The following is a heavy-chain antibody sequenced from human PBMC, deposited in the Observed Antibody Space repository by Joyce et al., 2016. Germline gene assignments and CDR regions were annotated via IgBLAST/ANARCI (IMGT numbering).Heavy chain of an antibody. J-gene: IGHJ4*02. CDR2: LSSSSSYI. CDR1: GFTFSRYS. Sequence: EVQLVESGGGLVKPGGSLRLSCAASGFTFSRYSMSWVRQAQGKGLEWVSSLSSSSSYIKYTDSVKGLFTISGDNAKNSLYLQMNSLRVEDTAVYYCARSSYTNGIFDYWGQGTLVTVSS. D-gene: IGHD2-8*01. CDR3: ARSSYTNGIFDY. V-gene: IGHV3-21*01.